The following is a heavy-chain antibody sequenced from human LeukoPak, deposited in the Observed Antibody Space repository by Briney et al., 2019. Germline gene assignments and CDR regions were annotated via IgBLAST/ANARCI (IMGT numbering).Heavy chain of an antibody. CDR1: GGSFSGYY. J-gene: IGHJ4*02. CDR2: INHSGST. V-gene: IGHV4-34*01. CDR3: ARGVPGIQIWLRKGRFDY. Sequence: SETLSLTCAVYGGSFSGYYWSWIRQPPGKGLEWIGEINHSGSTNYNPSLKSRVTTSVDTSKNQFSLKLSSVTAADTAVYYCARGVPGIQIWLRKGRFDYWGQGTLVTVSS. D-gene: IGHD5-18*01.